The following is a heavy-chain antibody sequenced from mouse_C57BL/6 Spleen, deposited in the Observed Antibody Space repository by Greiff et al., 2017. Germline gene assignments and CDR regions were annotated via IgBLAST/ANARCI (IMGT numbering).Heavy chain of an antibody. V-gene: IGHV1-52*01. D-gene: IGHD1-1*01. Sequence: QVQLQQPGAELVRPGSSVKLSCKASGYTFTSYWMHWVKQRPIQGLEWIGNIDPSDSETHYNQKFKDKATLTVDKSSSTAYMQLSSLTSEDSAVYYCARLPGVATGRYYFDYWGQGTTLTVSS. CDR1: GYTFTSYW. J-gene: IGHJ2*01. CDR2: IDPSDSET. CDR3: ARLPGVATGRYYFDY.